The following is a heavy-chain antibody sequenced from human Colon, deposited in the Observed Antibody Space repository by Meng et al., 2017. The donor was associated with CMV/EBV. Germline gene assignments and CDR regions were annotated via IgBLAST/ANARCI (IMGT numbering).Heavy chain of an antibody. Sequence: LSLTCVASGFTFRSYWLSWVRQAPGKGLEWVASINEDGSKKYYVDSVEGRFTISRDNAKNSVFVQMNSLRAEDMGVYYCARGPVTGTMGWFDPWGQGTLVTVSS. CDR3: ARGPVTGTMGWFDP. CDR2: INEDGSKK. V-gene: IGHV3-7*01. CDR1: GFTFRSYW. D-gene: IGHD1-20*01. J-gene: IGHJ5*02.